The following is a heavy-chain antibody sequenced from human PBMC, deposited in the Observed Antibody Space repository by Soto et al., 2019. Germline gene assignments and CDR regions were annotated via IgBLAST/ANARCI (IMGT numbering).Heavy chain of an antibody. CDR3: AGHYDFWSGYLAY. Sequence: GALRLSCAASGFTFSSYAMHWVRQAPGKGLEYVSAISSNGGSTYYANSVKGRFTISRDNSKNTLYLQMGSLRAEDMAVYYCAGHYDFWSGYLAYWGQGTLVTVSS. D-gene: IGHD3-3*01. V-gene: IGHV3-64*01. CDR2: ISSNGGST. CDR1: GFTFSSYA. J-gene: IGHJ4*02.